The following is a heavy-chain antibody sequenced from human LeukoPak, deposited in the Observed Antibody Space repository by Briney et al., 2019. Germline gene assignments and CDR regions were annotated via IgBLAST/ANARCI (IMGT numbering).Heavy chain of an antibody. D-gene: IGHD7-27*01. CDR1: GFTFSNYA. CDR2: ISGSSDNT. J-gene: IGHJ4*02. Sequence: GESLRLSCEASGFTFSNYAMSWARQAPGKGLEWVSSISGSSDNTNYADSVKGRFTISRDNSKNILYLQMNSLTAEDTAVYWCAKDPINWGSIYFDCWGQGTLVTVSS. V-gene: IGHV3-23*01. CDR3: AKDPINWGSIYFDC.